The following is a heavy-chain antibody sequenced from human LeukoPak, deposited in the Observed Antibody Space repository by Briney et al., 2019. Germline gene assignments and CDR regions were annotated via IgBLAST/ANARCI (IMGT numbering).Heavy chain of an antibody. J-gene: IGHJ6*03. D-gene: IGHD6-19*01. Sequence: ASVKVSCKASGYTFTSYGISWVRQAPGQGLEWMGWISAYNGNTNYAQKLQGRVTMTTDTSTSTAYMELRSLRSDDKAVYYCARLIVAGHYYYYMDVWGKGTTVTVSS. V-gene: IGHV1-18*01. CDR2: ISAYNGNT. CDR1: GYTFTSYG. CDR3: ARLIVAGHYYYYMDV.